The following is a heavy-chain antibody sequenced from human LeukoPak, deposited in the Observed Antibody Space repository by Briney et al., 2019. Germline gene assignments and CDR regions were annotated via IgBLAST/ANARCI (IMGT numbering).Heavy chain of an antibody. D-gene: IGHD3-3*01. J-gene: IGHJ3*01. CDR1: GYSFTRYH. CDR2: VNPKTGVT. Sequence: GASVKVSCKAFGYSFTRYHLHWVRQAPRQGLEWLGWVNPKTGVTNYARKFQGRVTMTRDTSINTVNMELSRLTSDDTAVYYCAREFSSKLEWLAYVTGDDAFDVWGQGTMITVS. CDR3: AREFSSKLEWLAYVTGDDAFDV. V-gene: IGHV1-2*02.